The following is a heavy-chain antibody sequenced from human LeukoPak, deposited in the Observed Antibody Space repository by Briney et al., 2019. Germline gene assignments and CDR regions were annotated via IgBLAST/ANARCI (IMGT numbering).Heavy chain of an antibody. J-gene: IGHJ4*02. CDR1: GYNFPTYW. Sequence: GECLKISCKGSGYNFPTYWIGWVRHMPGRGLVWMGQVFPLDSDTTYSPTFQGQVTISADTSTSTAHLQWSSLKASDTAIYYCTAFNRDGYRNFDSWGQGTLVTVSS. D-gene: IGHD5-24*01. CDR2: VFPLDSDT. V-gene: IGHV5-51*01. CDR3: TAFNRDGYRNFDS.